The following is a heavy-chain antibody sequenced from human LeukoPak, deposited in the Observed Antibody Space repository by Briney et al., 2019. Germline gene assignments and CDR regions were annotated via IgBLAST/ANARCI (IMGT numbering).Heavy chain of an antibody. CDR1: GYSFSNYW. J-gene: IGHJ4*02. V-gene: IGHV5-51*01. D-gene: IGHD2-2*01. CDR2: IFPGDSNI. Sequence: GESLKISCRASGYSFSNYWVGWVRQMPGKEMEYMGIIFPGDSNIRYNPSFQGQATMSVDRSTNTAYLQWSSLKASDSAMYYCARDHYCYSTSCYFDYWGQGTLVTVSS. CDR3: ARDHYCYSTSCYFDY.